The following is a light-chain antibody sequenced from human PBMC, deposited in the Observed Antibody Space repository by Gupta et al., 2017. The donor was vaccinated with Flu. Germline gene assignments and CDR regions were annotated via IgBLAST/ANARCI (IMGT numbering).Light chain of an antibody. V-gene: IGLV3-19*01. CDR2: GYN. CDR3: KSRDSSGNHLV. J-gene: IGLJ3*02. Sequence: SSELTQAPAVAGALGQTVRITCQGDSLRTYYASWYQQKPGQAPVLVIYGYNNRPSGIPDRFSGSSSGNTASLTITGAQAEDEADYYCKSRDSSGNHLVFGGGTKLTVL. CDR1: SLRTYY.